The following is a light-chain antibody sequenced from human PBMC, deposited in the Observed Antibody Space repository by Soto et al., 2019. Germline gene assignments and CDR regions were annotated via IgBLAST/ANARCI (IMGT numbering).Light chain of an antibody. CDR1: QSVSSSY. V-gene: IGKV3-20*01. CDR2: GAS. Sequence: EIVLTQCPGTLSLSPGERATLSCRSIQSVSSSYLAWYQQKPGQAPRLLIYGASSRATGIPDRFSGSGSGTDFTLTISRLEPEDFAVYYRQPYGSSPLNFGGGTKV. J-gene: IGKJ4*01. CDR3: QPYGSSPLN.